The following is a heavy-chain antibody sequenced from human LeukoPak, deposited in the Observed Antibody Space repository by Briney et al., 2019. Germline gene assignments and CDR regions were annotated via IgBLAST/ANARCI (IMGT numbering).Heavy chain of an antibody. Sequence: GASVKVSCKASGYTFTSYYIHWVRQAPGQGLEWMGIINPSGGSTTYAQKFQGRVIMTRDTSTSTVYMELSSLRSEDTAVYYCARAISYSGGFDYWGQGTLVTVSS. CDR3: ARAISYSGGFDY. CDR1: GYTFTSYY. CDR2: INPSGGST. D-gene: IGHD6-19*01. V-gene: IGHV1-46*01. J-gene: IGHJ4*02.